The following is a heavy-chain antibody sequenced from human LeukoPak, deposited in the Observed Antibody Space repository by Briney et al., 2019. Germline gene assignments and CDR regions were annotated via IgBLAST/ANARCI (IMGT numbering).Heavy chain of an antibody. D-gene: IGHD5-18*01. CDR2: INHSGST. V-gene: IGHV4-34*01. Sequence: PSETLSLTCAVYGGSFSGYYWSWIRQPPGKGLEWIGEINHSGSTNYNPSLKSRVTISVDTSKNQFSLKLSSVTAADTAVYYCARGRGRYSYGRYFDYWGQGTLVTVSS. J-gene: IGHJ4*02. CDR3: ARGRGRYSYGRYFDY. CDR1: GGSFSGYY.